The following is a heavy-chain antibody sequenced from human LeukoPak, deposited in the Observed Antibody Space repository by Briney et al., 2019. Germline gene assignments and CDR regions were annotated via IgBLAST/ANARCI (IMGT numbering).Heavy chain of an antibody. CDR2: IYTDGDT. V-gene: IGHV3-66*01. CDR1: GFLVSNNH. CDR3: ARDPGYCSRGHCYSYDY. Sequence: GGSLRLSCAASGFLVSNNHMSWVRQSPGKGLEWVSVIYTDGDTYYSDSVRGRFTISRDNSKNTVYLQVNNLRADDTSVYYCARDPGYCSRGHCYSYDYWGQGTLVTVSS. D-gene: IGHD2-15*01. J-gene: IGHJ4*02.